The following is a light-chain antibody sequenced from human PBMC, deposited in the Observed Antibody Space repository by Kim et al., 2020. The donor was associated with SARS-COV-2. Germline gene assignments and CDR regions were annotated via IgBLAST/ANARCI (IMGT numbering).Light chain of an antibody. CDR2: VGTGGIVG. Sequence: QPVLTQPPSASASLGASVTLTCTLSSGYSNYKVDWYQQRPGKGPRFVMRVGTGGIVGSKGDGIPDRFSVLGSGLNRYLTIKNIQEEDESDYHCGADHGSGSNFVQRFGGGTQLTVL. CDR3: GADHGSGSNFVQR. J-gene: IGLJ2*01. CDR1: SGYSNYK. V-gene: IGLV9-49*01.